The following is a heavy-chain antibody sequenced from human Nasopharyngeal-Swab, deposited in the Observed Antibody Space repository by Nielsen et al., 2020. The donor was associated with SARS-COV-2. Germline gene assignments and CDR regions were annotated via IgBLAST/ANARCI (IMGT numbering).Heavy chain of an antibody. D-gene: IGHD2-2*01. Sequence: SETLSLTCTVSGGYISSGGHYWTWNRQPAGKGLEWIGRIYSSGSTNYNPSLKSRVSISIDTSKNQFSLRLSSVTAADTAMYYCATCSSANCYPPDDAFDIWGQGTMV. CDR1: GGYISSGGHY. J-gene: IGHJ3*02. V-gene: IGHV4-61*02. CDR2: IYSSGST. CDR3: ATCSSANCYPPDDAFDI.